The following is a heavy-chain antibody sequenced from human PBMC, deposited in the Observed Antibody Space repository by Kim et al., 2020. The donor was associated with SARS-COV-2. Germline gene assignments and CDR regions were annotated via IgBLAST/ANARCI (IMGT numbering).Heavy chain of an antibody. V-gene: IGHV3-23*01. CDR1: GFTFIVHA. CDR2: IDGSDGTT. J-gene: IGHJ4*02. CDR3: MKGGWGWIWDH. D-gene: IGHD2-2*03. Sequence: GGSLRLSCTTSGFTFIVHAISWVRQAPGQGLEWVSSIDGSDGTTYYVDSVKGRFTISRDDAKNTLYLQMRALRADDTATYYCMKGGWGWIWDHWGQGTLV.